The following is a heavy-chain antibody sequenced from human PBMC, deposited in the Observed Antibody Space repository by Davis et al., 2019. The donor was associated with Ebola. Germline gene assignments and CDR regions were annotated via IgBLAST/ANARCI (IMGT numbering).Heavy chain of an antibody. D-gene: IGHD2-21*01. J-gene: IGHJ3*01. CDR2: INQDGSEG. CDR1: EFTFSAHW. CDR3: VRHNMWTYDV. V-gene: IGHV3-7*01. Sequence: PSETLSLTCAASEFTFSAHWMSWVRQAPGKGLEWVANINQDGSEGYYVHSVKGRFTISRDNAKNSLFMQMNSLRVEDTAVYYCVRHNMWTYDVWGQGTMVTVSS.